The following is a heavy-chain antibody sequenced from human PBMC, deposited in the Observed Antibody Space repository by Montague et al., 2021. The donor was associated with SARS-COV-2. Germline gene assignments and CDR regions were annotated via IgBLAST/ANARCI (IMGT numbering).Heavy chain of an antibody. J-gene: IGHJ4*02. Sequence: SETLSLTCTVSGGSISSYYRSWIRQPPGKGLEWIEYIYYSGSTNYNPSLKSRVTISVDTSKNQFSLKLSSVTAADTAVYYCARGFDCWGQGTLVTVSS. V-gene: IGHV4-59*01. CDR1: GGSISSYY. CDR3: ARGFDC. CDR2: IYYSGST.